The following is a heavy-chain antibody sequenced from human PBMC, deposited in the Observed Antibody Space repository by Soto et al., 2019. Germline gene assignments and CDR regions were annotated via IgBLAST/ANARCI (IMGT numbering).Heavy chain of an antibody. D-gene: IGHD1-1*01. CDR1: GYTFFNYG. V-gene: IGHV1-18*01. CDR3: ARRITTSSWFDP. CDR2: ISAYNGNT. J-gene: IGHJ5*02. Sequence: ASVKVSCKASGYTFFNYGISWVRQAPGQGLEWMGWISAYNGNTNYAQIFQDRVTMTTDPPTKTAYMELRSLRSDDTAMYYCARRITTSSWFDPWGQGTLVTVS.